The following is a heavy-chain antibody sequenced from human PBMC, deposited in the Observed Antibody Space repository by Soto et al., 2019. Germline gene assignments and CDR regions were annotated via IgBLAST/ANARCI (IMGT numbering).Heavy chain of an antibody. Sequence: PGGSLRLSCAASGFTFSSYGMHWVRQAPGKGLEWVAVISYDGSNKYYADSVKGRFTISRDNSKNTLYLQMNSLRAEDTAVYYCARIRDPPVRTHYYYYYGMDVWGQGTTVTVSS. CDR3: ARIRDPPVRTHYYYYYGMDV. D-gene: IGHD3-3*02. CDR1: GFTFSSYG. V-gene: IGHV3-30*03. J-gene: IGHJ6*02. CDR2: ISYDGSNK.